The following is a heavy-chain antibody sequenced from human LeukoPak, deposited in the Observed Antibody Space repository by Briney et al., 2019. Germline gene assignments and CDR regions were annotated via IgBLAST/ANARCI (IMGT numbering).Heavy chain of an antibody. CDR1: GFTFSDYY. CDR2: ISSSGSTI. CDR3: ARGRKYGSGSYGLVYYFDY. V-gene: IGHV3-11*01. J-gene: IGHJ4*02. Sequence: GGSPRLSCAASGFTFSDYYMSWIRQAPGKGLEWVSYISSSGSTIYYADSVKGRFTISRDNAKNSLYLQMNSLRAEDTAVYYCARGRKYGSGSYGLVYYFDYWGQGTLVTVSS. D-gene: IGHD3-10*01.